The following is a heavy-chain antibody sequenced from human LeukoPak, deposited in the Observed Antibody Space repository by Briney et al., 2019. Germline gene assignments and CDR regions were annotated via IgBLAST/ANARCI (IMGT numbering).Heavy chain of an antibody. D-gene: IGHD4-17*01. V-gene: IGHV1-69*13. CDR1: GYTFTSYG. Sequence: GASVKVSCKASGYTFTSYGISWVRQAPGQGLEWMGGIIPIFGTANYAQKFQGRVTITADESTSTAYMELSSLRSEDTAVYYCARVENYGDYYYYGMDVWGQGTTVTVSS. J-gene: IGHJ6*02. CDR3: ARVENYGDYYYYGMDV. CDR2: IIPIFGTA.